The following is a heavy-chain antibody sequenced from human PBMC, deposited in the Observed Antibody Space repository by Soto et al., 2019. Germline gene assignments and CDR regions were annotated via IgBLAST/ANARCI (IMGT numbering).Heavy chain of an antibody. CDR3: ATDSGYSSSYSGYGMDV. Sequence: GGSLRLSCAASGFTFDDYAMHWVRQAPGKGLERVSGISWNSGSIGYADSVKGRSTISRDNAKNSLYLQMNSLRAEDTALYYCATDSGYSSSYSGYGMDVWGQGTTVTVSS. CDR1: GFTFDDYA. V-gene: IGHV3-9*01. J-gene: IGHJ6*02. CDR2: ISWNSGSI. D-gene: IGHD6-13*01.